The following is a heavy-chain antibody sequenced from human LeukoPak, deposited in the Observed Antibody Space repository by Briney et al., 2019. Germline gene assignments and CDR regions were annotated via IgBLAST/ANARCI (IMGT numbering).Heavy chain of an antibody. CDR2: IKQDGSEK. CDR3: ARADYYATPTFDY. D-gene: IGHD3-10*01. Sequence: PGGSLRLSCAASGFTFSSYWMSWVRRAPGKGLEWVANIKQDGSEKYYVDSVKGRFTISRDNARNSLYLQMNSLRAEDTAVYYCARADYYATPTFDYWGQGTLVTVSS. V-gene: IGHV3-7*01. CDR1: GFTFSSYW. J-gene: IGHJ4*02.